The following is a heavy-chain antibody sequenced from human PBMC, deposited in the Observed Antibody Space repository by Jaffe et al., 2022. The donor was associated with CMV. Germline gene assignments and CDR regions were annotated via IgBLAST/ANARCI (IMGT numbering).Heavy chain of an antibody. V-gene: IGHV1-24*01. CDR2: FDPEEHET. D-gene: IGHD3-22*01. J-gene: IGHJ1*01. CDR1: ANTLRESS. Sequence: QVQPEQSGAEVKRPGASVKVSCRVSANTLRESSLHWVRQAPGKGLEWMGNFDPEEHETIYAQKFQGRVTMTEDTSTDTAYMELSSLRSDDTAVYYCATSRHYYDSSGYWSNSGPLDHWGQGTLVTV. CDR3: ATSRHYYDSSGYWSNSGPLDH.